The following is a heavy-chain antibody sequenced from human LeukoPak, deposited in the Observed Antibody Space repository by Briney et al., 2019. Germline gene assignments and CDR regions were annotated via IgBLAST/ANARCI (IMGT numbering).Heavy chain of an antibody. V-gene: IGHV3-43D*03. CDR1: GFTFDDYA. CDR2: ISWDGGST. Sequence: GGSLRLSCAASGFTFDDYAMHWVRQAPGKGLEWVSLISWDGGSTYYADSVKGRFTISRDNSKNSLYLQMNSLRAEDTALYYCAKDIGAAAGNGYYYMDVWGKGTTVTVSS. D-gene: IGHD6-13*01. CDR3: AKDIGAAAGNGYYYMDV. J-gene: IGHJ6*03.